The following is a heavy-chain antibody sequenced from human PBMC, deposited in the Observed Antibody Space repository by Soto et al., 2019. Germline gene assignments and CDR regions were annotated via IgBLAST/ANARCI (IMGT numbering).Heavy chain of an antibody. CDR1: GFTFSSYG. CDR2: ISYDGSNK. CDR3: AKLVGGSLDILTGYRVY. J-gene: IGHJ4*02. V-gene: IGHV3-30*18. Sequence: GGSLRLSCAASGFTFSSYGMHWVRQAPGKGLEWVALISYDGSNKYYADPVKGRFTISRDNSKNTLYLQMNSLRAEDTAVYYCAKLVGGSLDILTGYRVYWGQGTLVTVSS. D-gene: IGHD3-9*01.